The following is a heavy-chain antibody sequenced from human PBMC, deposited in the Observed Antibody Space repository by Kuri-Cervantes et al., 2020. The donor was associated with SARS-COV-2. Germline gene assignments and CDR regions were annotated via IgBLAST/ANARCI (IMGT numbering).Heavy chain of an antibody. CDR1: GFTFSSYA. V-gene: IGHV3-30-3*01. Sequence: GGSLRLSCAASGFTFSSYAMHWVRQAPGKGLEWVAVISYDGSNKYYADSVKGRFTISRDNSKNTLYLQMNSLRAEDTAVYYCARQPDRRYGMDVWGQGTTVTVSS. CDR3: ARQPDRRYGMDV. J-gene: IGHJ6*02. CDR2: ISYDGSNK.